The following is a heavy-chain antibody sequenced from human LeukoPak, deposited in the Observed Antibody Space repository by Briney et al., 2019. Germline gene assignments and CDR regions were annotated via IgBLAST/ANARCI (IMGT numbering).Heavy chain of an antibody. Sequence: GGSLRLSCAASGFTFSSYSMNWVRQAPGKGLEWVSSISSSSSYIYYADSVKGRFTISRDNAKNSLYLQMNSLRAEDTAVYYCASAPPVGYCSGGSCPVPDYWGQGTLVTVSS. CDR1: GFTFSSYS. V-gene: IGHV3-21*01. D-gene: IGHD2-15*01. CDR3: ASAPPVGYCSGGSCPVPDY. J-gene: IGHJ4*02. CDR2: ISSSSSYI.